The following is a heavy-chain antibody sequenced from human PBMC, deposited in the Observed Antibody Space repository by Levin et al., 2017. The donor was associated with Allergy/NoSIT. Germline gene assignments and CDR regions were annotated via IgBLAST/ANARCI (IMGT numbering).Heavy chain of an antibody. CDR2: ISRGNSYT. CDR1: GFIVSDSY. D-gene: IGHD3-10*01. J-gene: IGHJ4*02. Sequence: GESLKISCAASGFIVSDSYMSWIRQAPGKGLEWVSYISRGNSYTNYLDSVKGRFTISRDNVKNSLYLQMNSLRAEDTAIYYCARGRVPNDYWGQGTLVTVSS. V-gene: IGHV3-11*05. CDR3: ARGRVPNDY.